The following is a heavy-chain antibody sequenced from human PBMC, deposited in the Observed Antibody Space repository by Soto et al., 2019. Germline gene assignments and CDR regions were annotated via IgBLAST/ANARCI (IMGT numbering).Heavy chain of an antibody. Sequence: SETLALTCSVPGDSRSNYYWRWIRQPPGKGLEWIGYIYYSGNTNYDPSLKSRVNMSVDTSKNQFSLTLSSVTAADTAVSFCARLTPISLSGLSYSYHYIGVWGKGTTVTSP. CDR2: IYYSGNT. D-gene: IGHD2-15*01. CDR3: ARLTPISLSGLSYSYHYIGV. V-gene: IGHV4-59*08. CDR1: GDSRSNYY. J-gene: IGHJ6*03.